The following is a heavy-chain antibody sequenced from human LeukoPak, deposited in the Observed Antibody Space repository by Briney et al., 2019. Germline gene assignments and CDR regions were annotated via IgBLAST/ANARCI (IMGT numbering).Heavy chain of an antibody. V-gene: IGHV4-59*12. Sequence: SETLSLTCTVSGGSISSYYWSWIRQPPGKGLEWIGSIYYSGSTYYNPSLKSRVTISVDTSKNQFSLKLSSVTAADTAVYYCARTLRYFDWLYQYWGQGTLVTVSS. CDR1: GGSISSYY. D-gene: IGHD3-9*01. CDR3: ARTLRYFDWLYQY. J-gene: IGHJ4*02. CDR2: IYYSGST.